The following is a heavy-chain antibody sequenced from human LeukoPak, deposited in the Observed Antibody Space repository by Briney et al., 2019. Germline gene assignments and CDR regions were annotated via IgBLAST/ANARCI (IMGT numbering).Heavy chain of an antibody. CDR2: ISPSGSHK. CDR3: ARVSDSTPDEGS. Sequence: GGSLRLSCAASGFTFSSYIMNWVRRAPGKGREWVSSISPSGSHKYYADSVKGRFTISRDNAKNSVSLQMNSLRAEDTAVYYCARVSDSTPDEGSWGQGTLVTVSS. CDR1: GFTFSSYI. D-gene: IGHD3-22*01. J-gene: IGHJ5*01. V-gene: IGHV3-21*01.